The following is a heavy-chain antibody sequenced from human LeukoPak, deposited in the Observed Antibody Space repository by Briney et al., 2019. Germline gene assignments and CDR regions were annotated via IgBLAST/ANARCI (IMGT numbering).Heavy chain of an antibody. CDR1: GFTFSNYA. D-gene: IGHD3-3*01. J-gene: IGHJ4*02. V-gene: IGHV3-23*01. CDR2: MSGSGGVT. CDR3: AKFLTKRGFDY. Sequence: GGSLRLSCAASGFTFSNYAMSWVRQAPGNGLEWVSGMSGSGGVTYYADSVKGRFTISRDNSMKTLYLQMNSLRAEDTAVYYCAKFLTKRGFDYWGQGTLVTASS.